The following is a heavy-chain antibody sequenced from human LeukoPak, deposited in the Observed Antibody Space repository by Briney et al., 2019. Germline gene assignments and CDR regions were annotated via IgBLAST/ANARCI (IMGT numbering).Heavy chain of an antibody. D-gene: IGHD6-6*01. V-gene: IGHV3-23*01. CDR1: GFTFSSYS. Sequence: GGSLRLSCAASGFTFSSYSMSWDRQAPGKGLEWVSGISGSGGSTDYADSVKGRFTISRDNSKNTLYLQMNSLRVEDTAVYYCAKGRPIAARHFDYWGQGTLVTVSS. J-gene: IGHJ4*02. CDR2: ISGSGGST. CDR3: AKGRPIAARHFDY.